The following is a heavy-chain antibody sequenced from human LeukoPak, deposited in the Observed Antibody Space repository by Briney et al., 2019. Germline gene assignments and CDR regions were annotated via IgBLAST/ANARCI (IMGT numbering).Heavy chain of an antibody. CDR3: AKDVDETYSYGSGSWPGAFDI. J-gene: IGHJ3*02. Sequence: PGGSLRLSCAASGFTFSNYAMSWVRQAPGKGLGWLSGISGSGGSTYYADSVKGRFTISRDNSKTTLYLQMNSLRAEDTAVYYCAKDVDETYSYGSGSWPGAFDIWGLGTMVTVSS. D-gene: IGHD3-10*01. CDR1: GFTFSNYA. CDR2: ISGSGGST. V-gene: IGHV3-23*01.